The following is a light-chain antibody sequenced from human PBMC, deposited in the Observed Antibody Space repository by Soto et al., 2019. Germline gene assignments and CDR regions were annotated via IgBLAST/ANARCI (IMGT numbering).Light chain of an antibody. J-gene: IGLJ2*01. CDR1: SSDVGAYGY. CDR3: SSYTTSSTVV. Sequence: QSALTQPASVSGSPGQSITISCTGTSSDVGAYGYVSWYQQHPGKAPKLMIYEVSYRPSGVSNRFSGSKSGNAASLIISGLQAEDEADYYCSSYTTSSTVVFGGGTKVTVL. V-gene: IGLV2-14*01. CDR2: EVS.